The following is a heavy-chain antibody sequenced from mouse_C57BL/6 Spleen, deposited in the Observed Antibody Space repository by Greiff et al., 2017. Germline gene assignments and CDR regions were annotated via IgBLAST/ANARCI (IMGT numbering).Heavy chain of an antibody. D-gene: IGHD1-1*01. CDR3: ARRGVVPYFDV. V-gene: IGHV1-69*01. Sequence: QVHVKQPGAELVMPGASVKLSCKASGYTFTSYWMHWVKQRPGQGLEWIGEIDPSDSYTNYNQKFKGKSTLTVDKSSSTAYMQLSSLTSEDSAVYYCARRGVVPYFDVWGTGTTVTVSS. CDR1: GYTFTSYW. J-gene: IGHJ1*03. CDR2: IDPSDSYT.